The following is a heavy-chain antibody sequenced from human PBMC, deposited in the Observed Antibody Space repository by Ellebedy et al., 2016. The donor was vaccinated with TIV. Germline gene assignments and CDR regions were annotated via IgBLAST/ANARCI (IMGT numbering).Heavy chain of an antibody. CDR2: INSDGSGT. J-gene: IGHJ4*02. V-gene: IGHV3-74*01. CDR3: ARERDTAMGDY. D-gene: IGHD5-18*01. Sequence: GESLKISCAASGFTFSSYWMHWVRQAPGKGLVWVSRINSDGSGTSNADSVKGRFTISRDNAKNTLYLQMNSLGAEDTTVYYCARERDTAMGDYWGQGTLVTVSS. CDR1: GFTFSSYW.